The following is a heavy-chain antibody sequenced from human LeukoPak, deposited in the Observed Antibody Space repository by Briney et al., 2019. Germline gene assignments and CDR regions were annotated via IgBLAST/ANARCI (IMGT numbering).Heavy chain of an antibody. CDR1: GFAFARYW. J-gene: IGHJ4*02. D-gene: IGHD3-22*01. CDR3: VSHGTDDSSGYLRT. CDR2: IKPDGSEK. Sequence: PGGSLRLSCAASGFAFARYWMTWVRQAPGKGLEWVANIKPDGSEKHYMDSAKGRFTVSRDNAWKSLYLQMTYLRADDTAVYYCVSHGTDDSSGYLRTWGQRTLVTVSS. V-gene: IGHV3-7*02.